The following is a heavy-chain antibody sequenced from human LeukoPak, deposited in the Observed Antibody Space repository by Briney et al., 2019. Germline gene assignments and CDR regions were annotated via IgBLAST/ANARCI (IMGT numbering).Heavy chain of an antibody. D-gene: IGHD6-19*01. CDR3: TRDADSSGWYDAAWDYFDY. CDR1: GFTFSSYW. Sequence: GGSLRLSCAASGFTFSSYWMSWVRQAPGKGLEWVGFIRSKAYGGTTEYAASVKGRFTISRDDSKSIAYLQVNSLKTEDTAVYYCTRDADSSGWYDAAWDYFDYWGQGTLVTVSS. J-gene: IGHJ4*02. V-gene: IGHV3-49*04. CDR2: IRSKAYGGTT.